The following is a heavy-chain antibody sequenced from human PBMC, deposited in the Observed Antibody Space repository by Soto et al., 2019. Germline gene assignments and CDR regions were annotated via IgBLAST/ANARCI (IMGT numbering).Heavy chain of an antibody. CDR3: ARDLTEESPPYSGHDPGDGMDV. CDR2: SNPSSGGT. D-gene: IGHD5-12*01. CDR1: GYTFTGYY. V-gene: IGHV1-2*02. J-gene: IGHJ6*02. Sequence: GASVKVSCKASGYTFTGYYMHWVRQAPGQGLAWMGWSNPSSGGTNYAQKFQGRVTMTRDTSISTAYMELSRLRSDDTAVYYCARDLTEESPPYSGHDPGDGMDVWGQGTTVTVSS.